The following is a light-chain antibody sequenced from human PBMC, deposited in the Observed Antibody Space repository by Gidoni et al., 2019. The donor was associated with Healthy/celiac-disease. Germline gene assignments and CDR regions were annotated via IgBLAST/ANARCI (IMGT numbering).Light chain of an antibody. CDR3: QQSYSTPWT. J-gene: IGKJ1*01. Sequence: EIQMTQSPSSLSSSVGDRVTITCRASQSISSYFNWYQQKPGKAPKLLIYAASSLQSGVPSSFSGSGSGTDFTLTISSLQPEDFATYYCQQSYSTPWTFGQGTKVEIK. CDR2: AAS. CDR1: QSISSY. V-gene: IGKV1-39*01.